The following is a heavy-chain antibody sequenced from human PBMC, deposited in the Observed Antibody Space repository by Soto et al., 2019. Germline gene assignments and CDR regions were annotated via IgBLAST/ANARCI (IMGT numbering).Heavy chain of an antibody. D-gene: IGHD3-10*01. Sequence: SETLSLTYTVSGGSISSSSYYWGWIRQPPGKGLEWIGSIYYSGSTYYNPSLKSRVTISVDTSKNQFSLKLSSVTAADTAVYYCARHPPLGSGDLNRHTAYYYYYYMDVWGKGTTVTVSS. CDR3: ARHPPLGSGDLNRHTAYYYYYYMDV. J-gene: IGHJ6*03. CDR1: GGSISSSSYY. V-gene: IGHV4-39*01. CDR2: IYYSGST.